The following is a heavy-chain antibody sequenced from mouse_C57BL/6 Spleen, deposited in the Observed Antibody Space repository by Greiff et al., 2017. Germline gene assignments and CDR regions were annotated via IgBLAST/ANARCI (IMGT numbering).Heavy chain of an antibody. D-gene: IGHD2-5*01. CDR1: GFNIKNTY. CDR2: IDPANGNT. J-gene: IGHJ2*01. Sequence: EVQLQQSVAELVRPGASVKLSCTASGFNIKNTYMHWVKQRPEHGLEWIGRIDPANGNTKYAPKFQGKATITADTSSDTAYLQLSSLTSEDTAIYDSARGDNYYSSSDGWGTGTTLTVSS. CDR3: ARGDNYYSSSDG. V-gene: IGHV14-3*01.